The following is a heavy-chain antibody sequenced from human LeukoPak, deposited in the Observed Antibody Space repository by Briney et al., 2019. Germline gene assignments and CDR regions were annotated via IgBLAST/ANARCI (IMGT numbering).Heavy chain of an antibody. V-gene: IGHV3-48*03. D-gene: IGHD3-22*01. CDR1: GFTFSSYE. CDR2: ISSSGSTI. Sequence: GGSLRLSCAASGFTFSSYEMNWVPQAPGKGLEWVSYISSSGSTIYYADSVKGRFTISRDNAKNSLYLQMNSLRAEDTAVYYCARERDSSGFYWGQGTLVTVSS. J-gene: IGHJ4*02. CDR3: ARERDSSGFY.